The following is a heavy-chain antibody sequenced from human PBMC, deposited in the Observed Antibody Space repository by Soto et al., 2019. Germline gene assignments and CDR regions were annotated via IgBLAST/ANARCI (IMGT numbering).Heavy chain of an antibody. Sequence: ASVKVSCKASGYTFTSYAMHWVRQAPGQRLEWMGWINAGNGNTKYSQKFQGRVTITRDTSASTAYMELSSLRSEDTAVYYCAKIRGIAAAGPPPPFAPGGGGPLATVSS. J-gene: IGHJ5*02. CDR3: AKIRGIAAAGPPPPFAP. V-gene: IGHV1-3*01. CDR2: INAGNGNT. CDR1: GYTFTSYA. D-gene: IGHD6-13*01.